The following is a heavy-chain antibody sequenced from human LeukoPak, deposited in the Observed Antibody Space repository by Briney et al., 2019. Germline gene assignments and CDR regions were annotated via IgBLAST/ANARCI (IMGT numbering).Heavy chain of an antibody. CDR1: GGSISSSSYY. V-gene: IGHV4-61*01. CDR2: IYYSGST. CDR3: ARDRHYDILTGYYTLEGDGMDV. Sequence: SETLSLTCTVSGGSISSSSYYWGWIRQPPGKGLEWIGYIYYSGSTNYNPSLKSRVTISVDTSKNQFSLKLSSVTAADTAVYYCARDRHYDILTGYYTLEGDGMDVWGQGTTVTVSS. J-gene: IGHJ6*02. D-gene: IGHD3-9*01.